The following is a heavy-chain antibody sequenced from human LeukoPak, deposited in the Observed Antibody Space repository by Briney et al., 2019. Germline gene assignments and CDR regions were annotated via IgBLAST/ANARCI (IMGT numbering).Heavy chain of an antibody. D-gene: IGHD6-6*01. J-gene: IGHJ4*02. V-gene: IGHV4-59*01. CDR1: GGSISSYY. Sequence: SETLSLTCTVSGGSISSYYWSWIRQPPGKGLEWIGYIYYSGSTNYNPSLKSRVTISVDTSKNQFSLKLSSVTAADTAVYYCAKTRHDISILDSWGQGTLVTVSS. CDR2: IYYSGST. CDR3: AKTRHDISILDS.